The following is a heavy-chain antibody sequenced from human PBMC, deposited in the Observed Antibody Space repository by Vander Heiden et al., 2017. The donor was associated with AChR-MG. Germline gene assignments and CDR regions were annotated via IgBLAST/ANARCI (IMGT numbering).Heavy chain of an antibody. D-gene: IGHD5-12*01. CDR2: IRYDGSNK. CDR1: GFPFSSYG. CDR3: AKDRDGYSWFDP. Sequence: QVQLVESGGGVAQPGGSLRLSCADAGFPFSSYGMHWVRQAPGKGLEWMAFIRYDGSNKYYADSVKGQFTISRDNSKNTLYLQMNSLRAEDTAVYYCAKDRDGYSWFDPWGQGTLVTVSS. V-gene: IGHV3-30*02. J-gene: IGHJ5*02.